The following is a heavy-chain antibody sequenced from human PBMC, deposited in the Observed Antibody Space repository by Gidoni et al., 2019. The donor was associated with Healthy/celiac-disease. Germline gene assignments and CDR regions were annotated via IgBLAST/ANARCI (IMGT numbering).Heavy chain of an antibody. CDR1: GGSFSGYY. D-gene: IGHD3-22*01. V-gene: IGHV4-34*01. CDR3: ARGTRRRYYYDSSGYSGYNWFDP. J-gene: IGHJ5*02. CDR2: INHSGST. Sequence: QVQLQQWGAGLLKPSETLSLTCAVYGGSFSGYYWSWIRQPPGKGLEWIGEINHSGSTNYNPSLKSRVTISVDTSKNQFSLKLSSVTAADTAVYYCARGTRRRYYYDSSGYSGYNWFDPWGQGTLVTVSS.